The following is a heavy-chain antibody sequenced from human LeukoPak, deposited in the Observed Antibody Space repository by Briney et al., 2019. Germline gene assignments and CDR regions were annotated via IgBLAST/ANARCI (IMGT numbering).Heavy chain of an antibody. CDR2: ISSSSSTI. CDR1: GFTFSSYS. V-gene: IGHV3-48*02. Sequence: GGSLRLSCAASGFTFSSYSMNWVRQAPGKGLEWVSYISSSSSTIYYADSVKGRFTISRDNAKNSLYLQMNSLRDEDTAVYYCASRPRFDTRGYYVDYWGQGSLVTVSS. CDR3: ASRPRFDTRGYYVDY. D-gene: IGHD3-22*01. J-gene: IGHJ4*02.